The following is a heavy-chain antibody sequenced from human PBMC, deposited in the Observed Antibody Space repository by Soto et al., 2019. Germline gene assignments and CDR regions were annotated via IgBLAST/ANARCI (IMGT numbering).Heavy chain of an antibody. V-gene: IGHV5-51*01. CDR1: GYSFTSYW. D-gene: IGHD2-2*01. CDR3: ARQPVGYCSSTGCYVHYYYGMDV. CDR2: IYPGDSDT. Sequence: PGESMKISCKGSGYSFTSYWIGWVRQMPGKGLEWMGIIYPGDSDTRYSPSFQGQVTISADKSISTAYLQWSSLKASDTAMYYCARQPVGYCSSTGCYVHYYYGMDVWGQGTTVTVSS. J-gene: IGHJ6*02.